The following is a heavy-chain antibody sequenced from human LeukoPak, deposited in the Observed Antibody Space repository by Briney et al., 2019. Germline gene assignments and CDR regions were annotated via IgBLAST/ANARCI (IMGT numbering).Heavy chain of an antibody. CDR1: GGSISSGGYY. CDR2: IYYSGGT. J-gene: IGHJ4*02. V-gene: IGHV4-31*03. D-gene: IGHD4-23*01. Sequence: PSQTLSLTCTVSGGSISSGGYYWSWIRQHPGKGLEWIGYIYYSGGTYYNPSLKSRVTISVDTSKNQFSLKLSSVTAADTAVYYCARDPVGEATVGYWGQGTLVTVSS. CDR3: ARDPVGEATVGY.